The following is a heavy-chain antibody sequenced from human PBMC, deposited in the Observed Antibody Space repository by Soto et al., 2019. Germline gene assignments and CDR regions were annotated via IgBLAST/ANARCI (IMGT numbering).Heavy chain of an antibody. D-gene: IGHD2-2*01. J-gene: IGHJ5*02. V-gene: IGHV3-23*01. Sequence: PGRSLRLSCAASGFTFSSFAMSWVRQAPGKGLEWVSAISGSGGSTYYADSVKGRFTISRDNSKNTLYLQMNSLRAEDTAVYYCAKGGAQLLHYNWFDPWGQGTLVTVSS. CDR3: AKGGAQLLHYNWFDP. CDR1: GFTFSSFA. CDR2: ISGSGGST.